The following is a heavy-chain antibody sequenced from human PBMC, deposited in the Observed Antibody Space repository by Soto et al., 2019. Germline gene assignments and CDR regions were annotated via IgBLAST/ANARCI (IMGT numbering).Heavy chain of an antibody. Sequence: EVQLVESGGGLVQPGGSLRLSCAASGFTFSSYWMSWVRKAPGKGLEWVANIREDGSDIYYVDSVKGRFTISRDNAKNSLYLQMNSLRVEDTAVYYCARGTPYSSSWYVRSVYYWGQGTLVTVSS. CDR3: ARGTPYSSSWYVRSVYY. CDR1: GFTFSSYW. J-gene: IGHJ4*02. CDR2: IREDGSDI. D-gene: IGHD6-13*01. V-gene: IGHV3-7*01.